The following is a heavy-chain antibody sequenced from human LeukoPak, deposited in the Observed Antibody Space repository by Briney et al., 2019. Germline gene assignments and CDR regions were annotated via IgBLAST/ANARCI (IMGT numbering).Heavy chain of an antibody. CDR1: GGSFSGYY. CDR2: ISSSSSYI. Sequence: ETLSLTCAVYGGSFSGYYWSWIRQAPGKGLEWVSSISSSSSYIYYADSVKGRFTISRDNAKNSLYLQMNSLRAEDTAVYYCARGQGGYDSSGNDYWGQGTLVTVSS. V-gene: IGHV3-21*01. CDR3: ARGQGGYDSSGNDY. D-gene: IGHD3-22*01. J-gene: IGHJ4*02.